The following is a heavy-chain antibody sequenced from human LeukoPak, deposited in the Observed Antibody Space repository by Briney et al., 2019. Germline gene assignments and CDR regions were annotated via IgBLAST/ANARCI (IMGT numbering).Heavy chain of an antibody. Sequence: GASVKVSCKASGYTFTGYYMHWVRQAPGQGLEWMGRINPNSGGTNYAQKFQGRVTMTRDTSISTAYMELSRLRSDDTAVYYCARSDYDILTGLDPWGQGTLVTVSS. D-gene: IGHD3-9*01. CDR1: GYTFTGYY. CDR2: INPNSGGT. CDR3: ARSDYDILTGLDP. V-gene: IGHV1-2*06. J-gene: IGHJ5*02.